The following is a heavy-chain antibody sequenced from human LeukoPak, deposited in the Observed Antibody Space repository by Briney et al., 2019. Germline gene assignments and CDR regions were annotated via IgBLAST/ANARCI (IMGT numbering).Heavy chain of an antibody. V-gene: IGHV4-38-2*02. CDR3: ASTDDAFDI. CDR1: GYSISSGYY. J-gene: IGHJ3*02. Sequence: SETLSLTCTVSGYSISSGYYWGWIRQPPGKGLEWIGSIYHSGSTYYNPSLKSRVTISVDTSKNQFSLKLSSVTAADTAVYYCASTDDAFDIWGQGTMVTVSS. CDR2: IYHSGST.